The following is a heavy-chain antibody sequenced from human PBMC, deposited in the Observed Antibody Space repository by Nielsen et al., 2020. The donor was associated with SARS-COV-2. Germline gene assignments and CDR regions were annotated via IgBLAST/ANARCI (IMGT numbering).Heavy chain of an antibody. CDR3: AKVSVITIFGVVISHFDY. J-gene: IGHJ4*02. D-gene: IGHD3-3*01. V-gene: IGHV3-30*18. Sequence: GESLKISCAVSGFTFSIYGMHWVRQAPGKGLEWVAVMSYDGTNTYYSDSVKGRFIISRDNSKNTLYLQMNSLRAEDTAVYYCAKVSVITIFGVVISHFDYWGQGTLVTVSS. CDR2: MSYDGTNT. CDR1: GFTFSIYG.